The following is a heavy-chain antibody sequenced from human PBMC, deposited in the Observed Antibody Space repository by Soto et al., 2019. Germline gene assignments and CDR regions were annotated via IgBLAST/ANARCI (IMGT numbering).Heavy chain of an antibody. Sequence: EVQLVESGGGLVQPGGSLRLSCAASGFTLSSYSMHWVRQAPGKGLEWVSYISGSGGTIYYADSVKGRFTISRDNAKDSLSVQMNSLRDEDTAVYCCARETGLRSSGGSYYFDFWGQGTLVTVSS. CDR2: ISGSGGTI. CDR3: ARETGLRSSGGSYYFDF. J-gene: IGHJ4*02. CDR1: GFTLSSYS. V-gene: IGHV3-48*02. D-gene: IGHD6-19*01.